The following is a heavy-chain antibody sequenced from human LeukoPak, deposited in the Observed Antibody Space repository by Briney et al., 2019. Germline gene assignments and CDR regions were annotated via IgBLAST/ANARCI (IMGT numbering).Heavy chain of an antibody. CDR2: IWYDGSNK. V-gene: IGHV3-33*08. D-gene: IGHD6-19*01. CDR3: ARLPHSSGWSYFDY. CDR1: GFTFSNAW. Sequence: GGSLRLSCAASGFTFSNAWMSWVRQAPGKGLEWVAVIWYDGSNKYYADSVKGRFTISRDNSKNTLYLQMNSLRAEDTAVYYCARLPHSSGWSYFDYWGQGTLVTVSS. J-gene: IGHJ4*02.